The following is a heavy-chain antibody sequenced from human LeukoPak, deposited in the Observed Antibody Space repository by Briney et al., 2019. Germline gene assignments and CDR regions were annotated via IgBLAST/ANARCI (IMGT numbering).Heavy chain of an antibody. D-gene: IGHD2-21*01. CDR1: GFAFDDYA. V-gene: IGHV3-9*01. Sequence: PGMSLRLSCAASGFAFDDYALHWVRQAPGKGLEWVSGVSWNSGTIGYGESVWGRFTISRDNAKNSLFLQMDSLRPEDTGLYYCAKDRAQGVPFRVIDHWGQGTLVTVTS. CDR3: AKDRAQGVPFRVIDH. J-gene: IGHJ1*01. CDR2: VSWNSGTI.